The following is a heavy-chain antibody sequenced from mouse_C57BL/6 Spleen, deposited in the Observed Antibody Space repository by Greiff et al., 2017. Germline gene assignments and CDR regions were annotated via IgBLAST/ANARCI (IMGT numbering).Heavy chain of an antibody. CDR2: IDPENGDT. Sequence: VQLKQSGAELVRPGASVKLSCTASGFNIKDDYMHWVKQRPEQGLEWIGWIDPENGDTEYASKFQGKATITADTSSNTAYLQLSSLTSEDTAVYYCTGDWEGFDYWGQGTTLTVSS. CDR3: TGDWEGFDY. CDR1: GFNIKDDY. J-gene: IGHJ2*01. D-gene: IGHD4-1*01. V-gene: IGHV14-4*01.